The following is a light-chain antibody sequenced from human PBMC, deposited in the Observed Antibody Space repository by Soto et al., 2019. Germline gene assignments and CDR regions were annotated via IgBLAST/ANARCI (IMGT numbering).Light chain of an antibody. CDR2: WAS. V-gene: IGKV4-1*01. CDR1: QSVLYSSNNKNH. J-gene: IGKJ4*01. CDR3: QPFYSLPLT. Sequence: DIVMTQSPDSLAVSLGERATINCKSSQSVLYSSNNKNHLAWYQQKPGQPPKLVIDWASTREPGVPDRFSGSGYGTDFTLTINSLQAEDVAVYYCQPFYSLPLTFGGGTKVEIK.